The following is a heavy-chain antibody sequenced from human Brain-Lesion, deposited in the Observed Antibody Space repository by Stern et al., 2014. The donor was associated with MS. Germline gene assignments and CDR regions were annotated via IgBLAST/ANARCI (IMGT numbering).Heavy chain of an antibody. CDR2: IKQDGSEK. J-gene: IGHJ4*02. CDR3: ARRQGGYFDTTGHDY. Sequence: EVQLVESGGGLVQPGGSLRLSCAASGVTFSSSWMSWVRQAPGKGLEWVANIKQDGSEKYYLGSVKGRFIISRDNAKNSLYLQMHSLRAEDTAVYYCARRQGGYFDTTGHDYCGQGTLVTVSS. CDR1: GVTFSSSW. D-gene: IGHD3-22*01. V-gene: IGHV3-7*01.